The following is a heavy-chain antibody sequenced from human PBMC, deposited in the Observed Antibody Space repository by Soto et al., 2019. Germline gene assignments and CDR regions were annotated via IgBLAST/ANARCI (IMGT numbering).Heavy chain of an antibody. CDR2: INAGNGNT. CDR1: GYTFTDYA. D-gene: IGHD5-12*01. J-gene: IGHJ5*02. V-gene: IGHV1-3*01. Sequence: QVQLVQSEAEVKEPGASVKVSCKASGYTFTDYALQWVRQAPGQSLEWMGWINAGNGNTKYSQKLLGRVTFTRDTSASTAYMEMSSLTYEDTAVFYCARARLDGNGYTWSWFDPWGQGVLVTVSS. CDR3: ARARLDGNGYTWSWFDP.